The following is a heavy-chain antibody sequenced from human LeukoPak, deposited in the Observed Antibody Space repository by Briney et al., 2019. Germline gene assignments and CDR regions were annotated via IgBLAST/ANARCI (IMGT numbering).Heavy chain of an antibody. Sequence: SETLSLTCTVSGVSISSYYWSWIQQPAGKGLEWIGRIHTSGSTNYNPSLKSRVTISVHTSKNQFSLKLSSVTAADTAVYYCARLTGYSSESWFDPWGQGTLVTVSS. CDR2: IHTSGST. V-gene: IGHV4-4*07. J-gene: IGHJ5*02. D-gene: IGHD3-9*01. CDR3: ARLTGYSSESWFDP. CDR1: GVSISSYY.